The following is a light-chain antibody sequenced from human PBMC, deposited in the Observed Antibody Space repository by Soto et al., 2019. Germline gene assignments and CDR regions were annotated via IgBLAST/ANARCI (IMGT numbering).Light chain of an antibody. CDR1: QSFSSSY. J-gene: IGKJ5*01. CDR2: GAS. V-gene: IGKV3-20*01. CDR3: QQYGTSIT. Sequence: EIVLTQSPGTLSLSPGERATLSCRASQSFSSSYLAWYQQKPGQAPRLLIYGASSRATGIPDRFSGSGSGTDFTVTISRLEPEDSAVYYCQQYGTSITFGQGTRLEI.